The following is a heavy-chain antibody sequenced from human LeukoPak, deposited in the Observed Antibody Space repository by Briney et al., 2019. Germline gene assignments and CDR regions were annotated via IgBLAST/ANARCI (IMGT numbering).Heavy chain of an antibody. CDR2: IKQDGSEK. D-gene: IGHD3-9*01. V-gene: IGHV3-7*01. J-gene: IGHJ4*02. CDR3: ARDVIWYYDILTGFTAMGDY. CDR1: GFTFSSYW. Sequence: GGSLRLSCAASGFTFSSYWMSWVRQAPGKGLEWVANIKQDGSEKYYVDSVKGRFTISRDNAKNSLYLQMNSLRAEDTAVYYCARDVIWYYDILTGFTAMGDYRGQGTLVTVSS.